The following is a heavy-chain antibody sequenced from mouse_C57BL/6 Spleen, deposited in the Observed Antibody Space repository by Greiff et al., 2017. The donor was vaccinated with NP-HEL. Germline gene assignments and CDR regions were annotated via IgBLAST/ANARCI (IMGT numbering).Heavy chain of an antibody. CDR2: LNPGSGGT. CDR1: GYAFTNYL. J-gene: IGHJ3*01. V-gene: IGHV1-54*01. D-gene: IGHD2-3*01. Sequence: QVQLQQSGAELVRPGTSVKVSCKASGYAFTNYLIEWVKQRPGQGLEWIGVLNPGSGGTNYNEKFKGKATLTADKSSSTAYMQLSSLTSEDSAVYFCARRGGGYSWFAYWGQGTLVTVSA. CDR3: ARRGGGYSWFAY.